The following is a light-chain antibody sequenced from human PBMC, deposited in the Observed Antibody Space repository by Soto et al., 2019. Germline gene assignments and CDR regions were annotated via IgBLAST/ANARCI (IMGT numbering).Light chain of an antibody. CDR3: SSYTSSSTVV. Sequence: QSALPQPASVSGSPGQSITISCTGTSSDVGGYNDVSWYQQHPGKAPKLMIYDVSNRPSGVSNRFSGSKSGNTASLTISGLQAEDEADYYCSSYTSSSTVVFGGGTKPIVL. CDR1: SSDVGGYND. J-gene: IGLJ2*01. V-gene: IGLV2-14*01. CDR2: DVS.